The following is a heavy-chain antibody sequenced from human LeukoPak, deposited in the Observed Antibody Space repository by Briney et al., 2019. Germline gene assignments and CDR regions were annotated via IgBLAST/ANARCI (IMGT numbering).Heavy chain of an antibody. V-gene: IGHV3-30*04. CDR2: ISHDGSNK. CDR3: ARETRLPHNDILINRRAFDI. CDR1: GFTFSDYA. Sequence: GGSLRLSCAASGFTFSDYAMHWVRQAPGKGLEWVAIISHDGSNKYYADSVKGRFTISRDNSKSTLFLQMNSLTIEDTAVYYCARETRLPHNDILINRRAFDIWGQGTILTVSS. D-gene: IGHD3-9*01. J-gene: IGHJ3*02.